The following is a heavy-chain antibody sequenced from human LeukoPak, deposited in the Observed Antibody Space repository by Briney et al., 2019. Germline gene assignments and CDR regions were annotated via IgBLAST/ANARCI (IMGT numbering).Heavy chain of an antibody. CDR2: ISGSGGST. CDR3: AKEVVVVVAADYFDY. J-gene: IGHJ4*02. CDR1: GCTFSSYG. V-gene: IGHV3-23*01. Sequence: TGGSPRLSCAASGCTFSSYGMSWVCQAPGKGLEWVSAISGSGGSTYYADSVSGLFTLSRDSSENTLYLQMNSLRAEHTAVYYCAKEVVVVVAADYFDYWGEGTLVTVSS. D-gene: IGHD2-15*01.